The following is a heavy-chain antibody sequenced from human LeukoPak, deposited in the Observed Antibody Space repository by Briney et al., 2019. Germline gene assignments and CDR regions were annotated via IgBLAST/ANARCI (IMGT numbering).Heavy chain of an antibody. CDR2: IAWDDDT. J-gene: IGHJ4*02. Sequence: SGPTLVNPTQTLTLTCTFSGFSLSTSGMRVSWIRQPSGKALEWLARIAWDDDTFYSTSLKTRLTSSTATSKNQVVLTMTNMDPVDTATYYCAQGNYYGSGSYRYYFDYWGQGTLVTVSS. CDR3: AQGNYYGSGSYRYYFDY. D-gene: IGHD3-10*01. V-gene: IGHV2-70*04. CDR1: GFSLSTSGMR.